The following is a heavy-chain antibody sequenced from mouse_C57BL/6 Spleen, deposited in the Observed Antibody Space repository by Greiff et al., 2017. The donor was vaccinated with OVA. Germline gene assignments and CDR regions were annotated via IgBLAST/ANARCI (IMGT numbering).Heavy chain of an antibody. D-gene: IGHD2-4*01. CDR3: ARGGDDYALYAMDY. Sequence: VQLQQSGAELAKPGASVKLSCKAYGYTFTSYWMHWVKKRPGKGLEWIGYINPSSGYTKYNQKFKDKATLTADKSFRTAYMQLSSLTYEDSAVYYCARGGDDYALYAMDYWGQGTSVTVSS. CDR2: INPSSGYT. CDR1: GYTFTSYW. J-gene: IGHJ4*01. V-gene: IGHV1-7*01.